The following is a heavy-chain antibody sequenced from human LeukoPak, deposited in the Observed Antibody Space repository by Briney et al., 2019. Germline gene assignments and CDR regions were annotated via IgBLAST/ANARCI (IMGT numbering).Heavy chain of an antibody. CDR3: ARDGAYCGGDCYGDAFDI. CDR2: ISGSGGST. Sequence: PGGSLRLSCAASGFTFSSYAMSWVRQAPGKGLEWVSAISGSGGSTYYADSVKGRFTISRDNAKNSLYLQMNSLRAEDTAVYYCARDGAYCGGDCYGDAFDIWGQGTMVTVSS. CDR1: GFTFSSYA. J-gene: IGHJ3*02. V-gene: IGHV3-23*01. D-gene: IGHD2-21*01.